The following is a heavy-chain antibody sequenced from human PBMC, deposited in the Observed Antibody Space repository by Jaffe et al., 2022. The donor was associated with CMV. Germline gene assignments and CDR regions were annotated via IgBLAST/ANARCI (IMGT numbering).Heavy chain of an antibody. Sequence: EVQLVESGGGLVQPGGSLRLSCAASGFTFSSYEMNWVRQAPGKGLEWVSYISSSGSTIYYADSVKGRFTISRDNAKNSLYLQMNSLRAEDTAVYYCARDSLGYCSGGCKFSPWGQGTLVTVSS. J-gene: IGHJ5*02. CDR1: GFTFSSYE. V-gene: IGHV3-48*03. D-gene: IGHD2-15*01. CDR3: ARDSLGYCSGGCKFSP. CDR2: ISSSGSTI.